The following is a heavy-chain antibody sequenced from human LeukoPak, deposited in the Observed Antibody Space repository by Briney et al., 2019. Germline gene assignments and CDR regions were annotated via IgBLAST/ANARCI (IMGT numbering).Heavy chain of an antibody. D-gene: IGHD6-19*01. V-gene: IGHV3-49*04. CDR3: TRDGGYGSGWYWELFDY. CDR1: GFTFGDYA. J-gene: IGHJ4*02. CDR2: IRSKAYGGTT. Sequence: GRSLRLSCTASGFTFGDYAMSWVRQAPGKGLEWVGFIRSKAYGGTTEYAASVKGRFTISRDDSKSIAYLQMNSLKTEDTAVYYCTRDGGYGSGWYWELFDYWGQGTLVTVSS.